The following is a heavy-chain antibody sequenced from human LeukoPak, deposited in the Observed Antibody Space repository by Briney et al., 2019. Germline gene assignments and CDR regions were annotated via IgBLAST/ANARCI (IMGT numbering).Heavy chain of an antibody. CDR1: GNYW. D-gene: IGHD2/OR15-2a*01. CDR2: INSDGSWT. Sequence: PGGSLRLSCASSGNYWIHWVRQAPGKGLVWVSHINSDGSWTSYADSVKGRFTISKDNAKNAGYLQMNSLRAEDTAVYYCVSFYETYWGRGTLVTVSS. V-gene: IGHV3-74*01. CDR3: VSFYETY. J-gene: IGHJ4*02.